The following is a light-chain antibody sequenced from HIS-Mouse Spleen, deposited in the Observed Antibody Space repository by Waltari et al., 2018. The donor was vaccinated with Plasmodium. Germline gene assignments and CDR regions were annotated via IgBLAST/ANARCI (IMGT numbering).Light chain of an antibody. Sequence: SYELTQPPSVSVSPGQTASITCSGDKLGSKYACWYQQKPGQSPVLVIYHDSKRPSGIPGRFSGYNSWNTATLTISGTQAMDEADYDCQAWDSSTVVFGGGTKLTVL. V-gene: IGLV3-1*01. J-gene: IGLJ2*01. CDR1: KLGSKY. CDR3: QAWDSSTVV. CDR2: HDS.